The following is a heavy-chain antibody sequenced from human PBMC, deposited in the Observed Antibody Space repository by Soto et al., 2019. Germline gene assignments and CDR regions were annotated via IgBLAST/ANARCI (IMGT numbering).Heavy chain of an antibody. V-gene: IGHV4-39*01. D-gene: IGHD3-16*01. CDR2: IYYSGYT. Sequence: PSETLSLTCTVSGGSISSGDCYWSWIRQPPGKGLEWIGSIYYSGYTYYNPSLKSRVTISVDTSKNQFSLKLSSVTAADTAVYYCARHNGPLYVGYYYDMDVWGQGTTVTVSS. CDR1: GGSISSGDCY. J-gene: IGHJ6*02. CDR3: ARHNGPLYVGYYYDMDV.